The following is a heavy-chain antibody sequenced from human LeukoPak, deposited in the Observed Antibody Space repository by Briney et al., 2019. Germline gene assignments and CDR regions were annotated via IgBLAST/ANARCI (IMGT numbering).Heavy chain of an antibody. V-gene: IGHV4-34*01. Sequence: PSETLSLTCAVYGGSFSGYYWSWIRQPPGKGLEWIGEINHSGSTNYNPSLKSRVTISVDKSKNQFSLKLSSVTAADTAVYYCARAHILTGYLYWGQGTLVTVSS. D-gene: IGHD3-9*01. CDR2: INHSGST. J-gene: IGHJ4*02. CDR3: ARAHILTGYLY. CDR1: GGSFSGYY.